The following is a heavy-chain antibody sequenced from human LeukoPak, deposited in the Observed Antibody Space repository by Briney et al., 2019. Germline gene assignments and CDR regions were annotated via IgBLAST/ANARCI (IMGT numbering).Heavy chain of an antibody. CDR2: ISGGADIT. CDR1: GFTFSSYE. Sequence: PGGSLRLSCAASGFTFSSYEMNWVRQAPGKGLEWVSAISGGADITYYADSVKGRFTISRDNSKNTLYLQMNSLRAEDTAVYYCAKAQNNGGDFDYWGQGILVTVAS. D-gene: IGHD4-23*01. V-gene: IGHV3-23*01. J-gene: IGHJ4*02. CDR3: AKAQNNGGDFDY.